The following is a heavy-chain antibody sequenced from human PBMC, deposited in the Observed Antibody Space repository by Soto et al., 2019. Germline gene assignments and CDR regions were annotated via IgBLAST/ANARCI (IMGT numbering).Heavy chain of an antibody. CDR2: IKSDGSGT. CDR3: VRGDGGESHGNGYLGRH. J-gene: IGHJ4*02. D-gene: IGHD5-18*01. V-gene: IGHV3-74*03. Sequence: VQLVESGGGLVQPGGSLTLSCAASGFTFSSYWMHWVRQAPGKGLVWVSRIKSDGSGTMYADSVKGRLTISRDNTSNTLYVHMHSLRVEDTAVYFCVRGDGGESHGNGYLGRHWGQGALVTVSS. CDR1: GFTFSSYW.